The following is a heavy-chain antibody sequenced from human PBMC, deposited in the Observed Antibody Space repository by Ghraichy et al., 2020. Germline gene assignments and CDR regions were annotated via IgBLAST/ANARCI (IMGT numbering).Heavy chain of an antibody. D-gene: IGHD5-12*01. V-gene: IGHV3-7*01. CDR2: INQDGSEK. CDR3: VRGGYYFDF. Sequence: GGSLRLSCAASGISFSAYWMSWVRQAPGKGLEWVANINQDGSEKYYVDSVKGRFAISRDNAKNSLYLQMSSLRVEDTAVYHCVRGGYYFDFWGLGTLVTVSS. CDR1: GISFSAYW. J-gene: IGHJ4*02.